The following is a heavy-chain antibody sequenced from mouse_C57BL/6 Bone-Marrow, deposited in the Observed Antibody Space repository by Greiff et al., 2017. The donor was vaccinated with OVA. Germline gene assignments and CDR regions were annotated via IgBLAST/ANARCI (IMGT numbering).Heavy chain of an antibody. CDR2: IDPSDSYT. Sequence: QVQLKQPGAELVKPGASVKLSCKASGYTFTSYWMQWVKQRPGQGLEWIGEIDPSDSYTNYNQKFKGKATLTVDTSSSTAYMQLSSLTSEDSAVYYCARSGYSNHFDYWGQGTTLTVSS. V-gene: IGHV1-50*01. CDR3: ARSGYSNHFDY. J-gene: IGHJ2*01. D-gene: IGHD2-5*01. CDR1: GYTFTSYW.